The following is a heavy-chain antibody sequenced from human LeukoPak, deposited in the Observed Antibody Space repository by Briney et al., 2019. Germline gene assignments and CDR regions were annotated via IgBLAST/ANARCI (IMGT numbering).Heavy chain of an antibody. V-gene: IGHV4-61*02. D-gene: IGHD3-9*01. Sequence: PSQTLSLTCTVSGGSISSGSYYWSWIRQPAGKGLEWIGRIYTSGSTNYDPSLKSRVTISVDTSKNQFSLKLSSVTAADTAVYYCARVGVLPGYYEADYYYMDVWGKGTTVTISS. CDR3: ARVGVLPGYYEADYYYMDV. CDR1: GGSISSGSYY. J-gene: IGHJ6*03. CDR2: IYTSGST.